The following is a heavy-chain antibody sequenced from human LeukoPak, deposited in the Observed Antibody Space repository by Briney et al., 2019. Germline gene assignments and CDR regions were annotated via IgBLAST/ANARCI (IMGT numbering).Heavy chain of an antibody. CDR2: IYHSGTT. CDR3: ARGVGQYYDSSGFYYFDY. Sequence: PSETLSLTCAVSGVAISRGGYAWNWIWQPPGKGLEWIAYIYHSGTTYYNPSLKSRATISVDTSKNQFSLKLSSVTAADTAVYYCARGVGQYYDSSGFYYFDYWGQGTLVTVSS. V-gene: IGHV4-30-4*07. J-gene: IGHJ4*02. D-gene: IGHD3-22*01. CDR1: GVAISRGGYA.